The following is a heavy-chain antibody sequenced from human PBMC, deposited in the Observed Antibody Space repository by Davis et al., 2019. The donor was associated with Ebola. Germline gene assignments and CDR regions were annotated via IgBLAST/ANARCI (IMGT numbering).Heavy chain of an antibody. D-gene: IGHD3/OR15-3a*01. J-gene: IGHJ3*02. CDR1: GDSVSSGG. CDR2: TYYSSSKWYN. V-gene: IGHV6-1*01. CDR3: ARGWLRTGLDI. Sequence: HSQTPSLTCAISGDSVSSGGWNWIRQSPSRGLEWLGRTYYSSSKWYNDYAVSVKSRITINPDTSKNQFSLQLNSVTPEDTAVYYCARGWLRTGLDIWGQGTMVIVSS.